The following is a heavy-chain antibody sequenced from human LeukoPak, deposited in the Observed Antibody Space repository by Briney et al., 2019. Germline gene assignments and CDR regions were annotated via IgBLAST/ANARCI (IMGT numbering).Heavy chain of an antibody. CDR3: ARGPNGWWLRDGYYYYMDV. V-gene: IGHV4-59*01. D-gene: IGHD2-15*01. J-gene: IGHJ6*03. CDR2: LYYSGST. CDR1: GGFISRYY. Sequence: SETLSLTCTVSGGFISRYYWSWIRQPPGKGLEWIGYLYYSGSTNYNPSLKSRVNISVDPSKNQFSLKLSSVTAADTAVYYCARGPNGWWLRDGYYYYMDVWGKGTTVTVSS.